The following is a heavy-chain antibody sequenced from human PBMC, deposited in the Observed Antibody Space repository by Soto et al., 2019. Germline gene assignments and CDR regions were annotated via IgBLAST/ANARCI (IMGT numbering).Heavy chain of an antibody. CDR1: GGSISSYY. D-gene: IGHD3-10*01. CDR2: IYYSGST. Sequence: TLSLTCTVSGGSISSYYWSWIRQPPGKGLEWIGYIYYSGSTNYNPSLKSRVTISVDTSKNQFSLKLSSVTAADTAVYYCATDGGGSGSYYNPAYYYYMDVWGKGTTVTVSS. V-gene: IGHV4-59*01. CDR3: ATDGGGSGSYYNPAYYYYMDV. J-gene: IGHJ6*03.